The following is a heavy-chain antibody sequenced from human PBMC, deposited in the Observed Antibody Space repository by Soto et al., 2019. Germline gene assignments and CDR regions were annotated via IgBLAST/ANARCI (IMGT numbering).Heavy chain of an antibody. CDR3: AKPPDYNWNDY. D-gene: IGHD1-20*01. V-gene: IGHV3-23*01. CDR1: GFTFSSYT. Sequence: EVQLLESGGGLVQPGGSLRLSCVASGFTFSSYTMSWVRQAPGKGLEWISAVSGSGGSTDYADFVKGRFTISRDNSKDTLYLQMNNLRAEDTAVYYCAKPPDYNWNDYWGQGTLVTVSS. J-gene: IGHJ4*02. CDR2: VSGSGGST.